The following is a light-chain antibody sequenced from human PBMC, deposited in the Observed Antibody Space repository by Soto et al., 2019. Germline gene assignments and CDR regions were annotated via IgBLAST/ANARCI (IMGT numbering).Light chain of an antibody. V-gene: IGKV3-15*01. J-gene: IGKJ1*01. CDR2: GAS. CDR3: QQYNKWPRT. Sequence: EMVLTQSPATLSVSPGERATLSCLASQSVSSNLAWYQQKPGQAPRLLIYGASTRATGIPARFSGSGSGTEFTLTISNLQSEDFAVYYCQQYNKWPRTFGQGTKVDIK. CDR1: QSVSSN.